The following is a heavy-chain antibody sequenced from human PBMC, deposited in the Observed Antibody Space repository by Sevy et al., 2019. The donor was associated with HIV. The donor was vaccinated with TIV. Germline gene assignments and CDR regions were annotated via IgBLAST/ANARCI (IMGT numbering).Heavy chain of an antibody. CDR3: TTDLRNYYDSSGYYPVFDY. D-gene: IGHD3-22*01. V-gene: IGHV3-15*01. CDR2: IKSKTDGGTT. J-gene: IGHJ4*02. Sequence: GGSLRLSCAASGFTFSNAWMSWVRQAPGKGLEWVGRIKSKTDGGTTDYAAPVKGRFTISRDDSKNTLYLQMNSLKTKDTAVYYCTTDLRNYYDSSGYYPVFDYWGQGTLVTVSS. CDR1: GFTFSNAW.